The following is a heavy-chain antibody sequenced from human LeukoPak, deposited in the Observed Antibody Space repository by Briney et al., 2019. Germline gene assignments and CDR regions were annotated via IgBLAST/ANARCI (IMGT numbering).Heavy chain of an antibody. CDR3: ARSLRRYFDY. CDR1: GFTFSTYW. Sequence: GGSPRLSCAASGFTFSTYWMSWVRQAPGKGLEWLANIRQDGSESYYVDSVKGRFTISRDNSKNTLYLQMNSLRAEDTAVYYCARSLRRYFDYWGQGTLVTVSS. D-gene: IGHD3-9*01. J-gene: IGHJ4*02. CDR2: IRQDGSES. V-gene: IGHV3-7*01.